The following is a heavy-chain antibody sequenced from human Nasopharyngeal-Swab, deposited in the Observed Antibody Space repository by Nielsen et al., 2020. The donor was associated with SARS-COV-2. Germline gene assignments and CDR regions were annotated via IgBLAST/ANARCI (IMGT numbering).Heavy chain of an antibody. CDR1: GYTLTELS. CDR3: ATHYVWGSYRSNWFDP. CDR2: FDPEDGET. Sequence: ASVKVSCKVSGYTLTELSMHWVRQAPGKGLVWMGGFDPEDGETIYAQKFQGRVTMTEDTSTDTAYMELSSLRSEDTAVYYCATHYVWGSYRSNWFDPWGQGTLVTVSS. V-gene: IGHV1-24*01. J-gene: IGHJ5*02. D-gene: IGHD3-16*02.